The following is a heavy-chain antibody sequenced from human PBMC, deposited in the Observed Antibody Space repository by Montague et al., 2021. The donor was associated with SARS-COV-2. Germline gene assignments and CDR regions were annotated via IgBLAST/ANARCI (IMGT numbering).Heavy chain of an antibody. D-gene: IGHD2-2*01. Sequence: SLRLSCAASRFPLNQHWMHWVRQVPGKGLVWVARIDSAGSGPSYADSVKGRFPVSRDDAENTLYLQMNSLRAEDTAVYYCTSLTLVGPDFWGQGTLVTVSS. CDR3: TSLTLVGPDF. V-gene: IGHV3-74*01. J-gene: IGHJ4*02. CDR2: IDSAGSGP. CDR1: RFPLNQHW.